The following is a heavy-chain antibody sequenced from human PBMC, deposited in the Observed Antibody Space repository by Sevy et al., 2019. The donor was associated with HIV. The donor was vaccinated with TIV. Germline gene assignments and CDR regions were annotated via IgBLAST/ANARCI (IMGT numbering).Heavy chain of an antibody. Sequence: GGSLRLSCAASGFTFSKYSMSWVRQPRGKGLEWVSTLSFGCGEINYEDSVKGRFTISRDNSKSSVYLQMNNLRPEDTAVYYCAREGCTKPHDYCGQGTLVTVSS. D-gene: IGHD2-8*01. V-gene: IGHV3-23*01. CDR3: AREGCTKPHDY. J-gene: IGHJ4*02. CDR1: GFTFSKYS. CDR2: LSFGCGEI.